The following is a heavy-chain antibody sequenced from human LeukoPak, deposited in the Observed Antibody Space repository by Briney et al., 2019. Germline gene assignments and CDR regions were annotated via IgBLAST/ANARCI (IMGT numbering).Heavy chain of an antibody. CDR3: ASTIFGVAPVVYYYYYMDG. CDR2: IYYSGST. CDR1: GRSLSISSYY. V-gene: IGHV4-39*01. J-gene: IGHJ6*03. D-gene: IGHD3-3*01. Sequence: SETLSLTCTVSGRSLSISSYYWGWIRQPPGKRLERVGSIYYSGSTYYNLSLKSRVTISVDTSKNQFSLKLSSVTAADTAVYYCASTIFGVAPVVYYYYYMDGWGKGTTVTVSS.